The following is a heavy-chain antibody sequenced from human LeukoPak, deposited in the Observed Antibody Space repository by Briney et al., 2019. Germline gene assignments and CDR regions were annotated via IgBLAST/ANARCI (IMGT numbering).Heavy chain of an antibody. D-gene: IGHD6-13*01. CDR2: IYHSGST. CDR1: GGSISSSNW. J-gene: IGHJ4*02. CDR3: ARGVGYSSSYFDY. Sequence: SETLSLTCAVSGGSISSSNWWSWVRQPPGKGLEWIGEIYHSGSTNYNPSLKSRVTISVDKPKNQFSLKLSSVTAADTAVYYCARGVGYSSSYFDYWGQGTLVTVSS. V-gene: IGHV4-4*02.